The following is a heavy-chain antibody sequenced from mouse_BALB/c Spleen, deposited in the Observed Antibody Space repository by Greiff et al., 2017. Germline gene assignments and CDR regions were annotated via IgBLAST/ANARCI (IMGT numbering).Heavy chain of an antibody. Sequence: EVMLVESGGGLVKPGGSLKLSCAASGFTFSSYTMSWVRQTPEKRLEWVATISSGGSYTYYPDSVKGRFTISRDNAKNTLYLQMSSLKSEDTAMYYCTRDKATKTAWFAYWGQGTLVTVSA. CDR1: GFTFSSYT. CDR2: ISSGGSYT. J-gene: IGHJ3*01. V-gene: IGHV5-6-4*01. D-gene: IGHD3-2*02. CDR3: TRDKATKTAWFAY.